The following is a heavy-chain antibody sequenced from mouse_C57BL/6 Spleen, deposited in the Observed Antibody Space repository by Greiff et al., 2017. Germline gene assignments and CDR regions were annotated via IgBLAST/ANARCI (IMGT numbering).Heavy chain of an antibody. CDR2: INPNNGGT. D-gene: IGHD3-2*02. V-gene: IGHV1-26*01. Sequence: VQLQQSGPELVKPGASVKISCKASGYTFTDYYMNWVKQSHGKSLEWIGDINPNNGGTSYNQKFKGKATLTVDKSSSTAYMELRSLTSEDSAVYYCARGSGYGRSYYAMDYWGQGTSVTVSS. CDR1: GYTFTDYY. CDR3: ARGSGYGRSYYAMDY. J-gene: IGHJ4*01.